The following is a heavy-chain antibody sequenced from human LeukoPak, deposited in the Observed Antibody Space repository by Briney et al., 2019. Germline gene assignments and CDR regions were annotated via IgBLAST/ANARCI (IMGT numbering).Heavy chain of an antibody. CDR1: GFTFSSYA. CDR2: ISYDGSNK. D-gene: IGHD7-27*01. Sequence: GGSLRLSCAASGFTFSSYAMHWVRQAPGKGLEWVAVISYDGSNKYYADSVKGRFTISRDNSKNTLSLQMNSLRAEDTAVYYCARDWGWGFDYWGQGTLVTVSS. J-gene: IGHJ4*02. CDR3: ARDWGWGFDY. V-gene: IGHV3-30*14.